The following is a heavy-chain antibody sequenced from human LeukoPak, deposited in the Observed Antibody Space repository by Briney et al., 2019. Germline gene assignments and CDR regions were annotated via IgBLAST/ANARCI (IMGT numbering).Heavy chain of an antibody. CDR2: IYYSGST. D-gene: IGHD3-10*01. CDR1: SDSISSSSYY. Sequence: PSETLSLTCTVSSDSISSSSYYWGWIRQPPGKGLEWIGSIYYSGSTYYNPSLKSRVTISVDTSKNQFSLKLSSVAAADTAVYYCARVVVHGSGSYQNYYYYYMDVWGKGPTVTVPS. CDR3: ARVVVHGSGSYQNYYYYYMDV. J-gene: IGHJ6*03. V-gene: IGHV4-39*07.